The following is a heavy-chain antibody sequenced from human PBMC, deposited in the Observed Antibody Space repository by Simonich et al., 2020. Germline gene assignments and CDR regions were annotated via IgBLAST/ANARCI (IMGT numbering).Heavy chain of an antibody. CDR2: NSAYKGNK. CDR3: ARASRGTWWYYYFDY. Sequence: QVQLVQSGAEVKKPGASVKVSCKASGYTFTSYGISWVRQAPGQGLEWMGGNSAYKGNKNYAKKLQGRVTMTTDTSKGTAYMELRSLRSDDTAVYYCARASRGTWWYYYFDYWGQGTLVTVSS. D-gene: IGHD2-15*01. V-gene: IGHV1-18*01. J-gene: IGHJ4*02. CDR1: GYTFTSYG.